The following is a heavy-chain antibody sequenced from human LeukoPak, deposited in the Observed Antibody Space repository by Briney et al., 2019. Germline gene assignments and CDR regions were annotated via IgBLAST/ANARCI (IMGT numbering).Heavy chain of an antibody. CDR3: ARGYCSGGDCYEFDV. CDR2: INPNNGGT. CDR1: GYTFIGYY. J-gene: IGHJ3*01. D-gene: IGHD2-15*01. Sequence: ASVKVSCKAFGYTFIGYYIHWVRQAPGQGLEWMGWINPNNGGTNYAQNFRGRVTMTRDTSIGTAYMDLSRLRSDDTALYYCARGYCSGGDCYEFDVWGQGTMVTVSS. V-gene: IGHV1-2*02.